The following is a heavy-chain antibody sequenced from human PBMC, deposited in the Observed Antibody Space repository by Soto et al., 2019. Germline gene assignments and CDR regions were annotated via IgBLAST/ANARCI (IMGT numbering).Heavy chain of an antibody. CDR3: AKDMKWGGMTTIHYFDS. V-gene: IGHV3-9*01. Sequence: GGSLRLSCVASVFTVDDYAMHWVRQTPGKGLEWVSGISANGDNVDYADSIKGRFTISRDNAKNSLFLQMNSLRPKDKALYYCAKDMKWGGMTTIHYFDSWGQGT. D-gene: IGHD4-17*01. J-gene: IGHJ4*02. CDR1: VFTVDDYA. CDR2: ISANGDNV.